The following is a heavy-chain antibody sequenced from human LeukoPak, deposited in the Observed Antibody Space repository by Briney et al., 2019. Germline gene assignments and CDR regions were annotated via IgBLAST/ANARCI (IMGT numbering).Heavy chain of an antibody. CDR2: ISAYNGNT. D-gene: IGHD3-22*01. Sequence: ASVKVSCKASGYTFTSYGISWVRQAPGQGLEWMGWISAYNGNTNYAQKLQGRVTMTTDTSTRTAYMELRSLRSDDTAVYYCARSYYYDSSGYPHDYWGQGTLVTVSS. CDR3: ARSYYYDSSGYPHDY. CDR1: GYTFTSYG. V-gene: IGHV1-18*01. J-gene: IGHJ4*02.